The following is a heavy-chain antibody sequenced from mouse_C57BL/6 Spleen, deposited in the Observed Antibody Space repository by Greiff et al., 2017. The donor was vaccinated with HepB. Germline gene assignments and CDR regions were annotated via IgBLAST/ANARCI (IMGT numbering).Heavy chain of an antibody. D-gene: IGHD4-1*01. CDR1: GYTFTSYW. CDR2: IHPNSGST. Sequence: VQLQQPGAELVKPGASVKLSCKASGYTFTSYWMHWVKQRPGQGLEWIGMIHPNSGSTNYNEKFKSKATLTVDKSSSTAYMQLSSLTSEDSAVYYCASKLGRGAMDYWGQGTSVTVSS. V-gene: IGHV1-64*01. CDR3: ASKLGRGAMDY. J-gene: IGHJ4*01.